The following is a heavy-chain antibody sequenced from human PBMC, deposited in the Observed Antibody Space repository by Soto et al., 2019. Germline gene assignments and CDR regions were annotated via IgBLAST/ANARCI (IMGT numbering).Heavy chain of an antibody. Sequence: QVQLQESGPGLVQPSQTLSLTCTVSGGSISSGDYYWSWIRQPQGKGLEWIGYIYYSGSTYYNPSLKSRVTISVDPAQNQFALKLSSVTAADTAVYYCARAWAAGTIVLGWFDPWGQGTLVTVSS. V-gene: IGHV4-30-4*01. CDR3: ARAWAAGTIVLGWFDP. CDR2: IYYSGST. D-gene: IGHD6-13*01. CDR1: GGSISSGDYY. J-gene: IGHJ5*02.